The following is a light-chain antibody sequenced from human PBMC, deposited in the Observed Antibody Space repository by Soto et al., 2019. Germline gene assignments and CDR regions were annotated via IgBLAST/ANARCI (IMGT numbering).Light chain of an antibody. Sequence: DIVMTQSPDSLAVSLGERATINCKSSQSVLYSSNNKNYLAWYQQKPRQPPKLLISWASTRESGVPDRFSGGGSGTDFTLTISSLQAEDVAVYYCHQFYGSPLTFGQGTKVDIK. J-gene: IGKJ1*01. CDR3: HQFYGSPLT. CDR2: WAS. CDR1: QSVLYSSNNKNY. V-gene: IGKV4-1*01.